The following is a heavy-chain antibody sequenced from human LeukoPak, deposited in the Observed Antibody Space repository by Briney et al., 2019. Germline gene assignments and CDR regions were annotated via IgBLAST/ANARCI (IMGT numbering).Heavy chain of an antibody. CDR1: GFTFSNYW. V-gene: IGHV3-74*01. CDR3: ARGGVSAGKDY. J-gene: IGHJ4*02. Sequence: TGGSLRLSCAASGFTFSNYWMFWVRQGPGKGLVWVSHSNGDGGSTCYADSVKGRFTISRDNAKNTLYLQMNSLRAEDTAVYYCARGGVSAGKDYWGQGTLVTVSS. D-gene: IGHD6-19*01. CDR2: SNGDGGST.